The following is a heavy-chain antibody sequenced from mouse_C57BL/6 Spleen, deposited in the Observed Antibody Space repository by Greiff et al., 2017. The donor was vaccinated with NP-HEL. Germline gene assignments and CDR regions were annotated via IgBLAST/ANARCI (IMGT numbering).Heavy chain of an antibody. J-gene: IGHJ2*01. Sequence: VQLQQSGAELVRPGASVKLSCTASGFNIKDYYMHWVKQRPEQGLEWIGRIDPEDGDTEYAPKFQGKATMTADTSSTTAYLQLSSLTSEDTAVYYCTILDSSGGDYWGQGTTLTVSS. CDR3: TILDSSGGDY. V-gene: IGHV14-1*01. D-gene: IGHD3-2*02. CDR2: IDPEDGDT. CDR1: GFNIKDYY.